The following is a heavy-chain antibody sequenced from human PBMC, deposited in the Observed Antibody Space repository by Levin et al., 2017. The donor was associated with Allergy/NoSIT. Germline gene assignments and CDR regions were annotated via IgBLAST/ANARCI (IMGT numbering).Heavy chain of an antibody. CDR2: IYHSGST. Sequence: SETLSLTCAVSGGSISSSNWWSWVRQPPGKGLEWIGEIYHSGSTNYNPSLKSRVTISVDKSKNQFSLKLSSVTAADTAVYYCVYGSGSMYYFDYWGQGTLVTVSS. V-gene: IGHV4-4*02. CDR3: VYGSGSMYYFDY. D-gene: IGHD3-10*01. J-gene: IGHJ4*02. CDR1: GGSISSSNW.